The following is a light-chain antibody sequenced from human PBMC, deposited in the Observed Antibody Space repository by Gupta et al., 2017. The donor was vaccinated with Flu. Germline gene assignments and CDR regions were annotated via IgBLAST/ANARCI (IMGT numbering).Light chain of an antibody. V-gene: IGKV1-39*01. CDR1: QSISNY. Sequence: DVQMTQSPSSLSAPVGDIVTITCRSSQSISNYLNWYRHKPGHAPQRLIYTISTLQTGVPSTFSGSGSGTHFTLTVSSLQLEDFGTYYCQQCADNPWTFGQGTKVEMK. J-gene: IGKJ1*01. CDR3: QQCADNPWT. CDR2: TIS.